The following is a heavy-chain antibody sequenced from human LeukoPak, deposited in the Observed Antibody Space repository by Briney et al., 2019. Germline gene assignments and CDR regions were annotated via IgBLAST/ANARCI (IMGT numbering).Heavy chain of an antibody. CDR3: AREAVPAAIGYYGMDV. V-gene: IGHV1-69*01. CDR2: IILIFGTA. Sequence: ASVKVTCKASGGTFSSYAIRWVRQAPGQGLEWMGGIILIFGTANYEQKFQGRVTITADESTSTAYMELSSLRSEDTAVYYCAREAVPAAIGYYGMDVWGQGTTVTVSS. D-gene: IGHD2-2*02. J-gene: IGHJ6*02. CDR1: GGTFSSYA.